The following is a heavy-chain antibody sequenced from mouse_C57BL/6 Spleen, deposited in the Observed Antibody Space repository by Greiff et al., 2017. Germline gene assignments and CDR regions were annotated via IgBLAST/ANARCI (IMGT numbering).Heavy chain of an antibody. CDR1: GFTFSDYG. Sequence: EVQVVESGGGLVKPGGSLKLSCAASGFTFSDYGMHWVRQAPEKGLEWVAYISSGSSTIYYADTVKGRFTISRDNAKNTLFLQMTSLRSEDTAMYYCARSITTVVEGFAYWGQGTLVTVSA. V-gene: IGHV5-17*01. J-gene: IGHJ3*01. CDR2: ISSGSSTI. CDR3: ARSITTVVEGFAY. D-gene: IGHD1-1*01.